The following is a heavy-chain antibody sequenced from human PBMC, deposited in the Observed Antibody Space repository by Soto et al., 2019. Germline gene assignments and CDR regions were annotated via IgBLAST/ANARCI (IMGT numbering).Heavy chain of an antibody. J-gene: IGHJ4*02. V-gene: IGHV3-23*01. CDR2: ISGSGGST. D-gene: IGHD6-19*01. CDR1: GFTFRSYA. CDR3: AKDGLGRWLAYYFDY. Sequence: GGSLRLSCAASGFTFRSYAMSWVRQAPGKGLEWVSAISGSGGSTYYADSVKGRFTISRDNSKNTLYLQMNSLRAEDTAVYYCAKDGLGRWLAYYFDYWGQGTLVTVSS.